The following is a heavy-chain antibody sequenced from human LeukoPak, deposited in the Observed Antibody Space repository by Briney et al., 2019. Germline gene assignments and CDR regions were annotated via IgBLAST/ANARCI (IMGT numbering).Heavy chain of an antibody. CDR3: ARLDISGSNFDY. CDR2: INPNSGDT. CDR1: GYTFTGYY. Sequence: ASVKVSCTASGYTFTGYYMHWVRQAPGQGLEWMGWINPNSGDTNSAQKFQGRVTMTRDTSISTAYMDLSRLRSDDTAVYYCARLDISGSNFDYRGQGTLVTVSS. D-gene: IGHD3-22*01. J-gene: IGHJ4*02. V-gene: IGHV1-2*02.